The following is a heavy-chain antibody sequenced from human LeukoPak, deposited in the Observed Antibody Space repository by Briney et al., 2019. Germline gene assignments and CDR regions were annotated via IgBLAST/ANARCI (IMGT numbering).Heavy chain of an antibody. CDR1: GFSFSSYW. D-gene: IGHD3-22*01. J-gene: IGHJ4*02. Sequence: GGSLRLSCAASGFSFSSYWLMWVRQTPGKGLQWVAAIKEDGRQTFYSDSVMGRLTISIDSAKNSLYLQMNSLRVEETAVYYCYGTRGYWGQGALVTVSS. CDR3: YGTRGY. V-gene: IGHV3-7*01. CDR2: IKEDGRQT.